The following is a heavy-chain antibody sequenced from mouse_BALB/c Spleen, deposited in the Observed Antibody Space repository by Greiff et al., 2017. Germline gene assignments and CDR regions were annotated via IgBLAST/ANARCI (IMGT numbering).Heavy chain of an antibody. CDR2: INPSNGGT. CDR1: GYTFTSYY. J-gene: IGHJ1*01. V-gene: IGHV1S81*02. D-gene: IGHD2-4*01. Sequence: VQLQQSGAELVKPGASVKLSCKASGYTFTSYYMYWVKQRPGQGLEWIGEINPSNGGTNFNEKFKSKATLTVDKSSSTAYMQLSSLTSEDSAVYYCSRSVDSCLYFGVWGAGTTVTVSS. CDR3: SRSVDSCLYFGV.